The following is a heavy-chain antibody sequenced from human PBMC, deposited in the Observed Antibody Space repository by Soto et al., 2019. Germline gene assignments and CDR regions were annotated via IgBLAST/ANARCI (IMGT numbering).Heavy chain of an antibody. V-gene: IGHV4-59*01. CDR1: GGSISSYY. CDR2: IYYSGST. Sequence: SVTLSLTCTVSGGSISSYYWSWIRQPPGKGLEWIGYIYYSGSTNYNPSLKSRVTISVDTSKNQFSLKLSSVTAADTAVYYCARTYYYDSSGYFSWFDPWGQGILVTVSS. D-gene: IGHD3-22*01. J-gene: IGHJ5*02. CDR3: ARTYYYDSSGYFSWFDP.